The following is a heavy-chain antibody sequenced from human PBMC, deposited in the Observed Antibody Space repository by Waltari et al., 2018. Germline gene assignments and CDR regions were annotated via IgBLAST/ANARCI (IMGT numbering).Heavy chain of an antibody. J-gene: IGHJ4*02. CDR2: ISTSGAST. CDR1: GLTFRTYA. V-gene: IGHV3-23*04. CDR3: ARVGGGNYDDSGSASRFDY. D-gene: IGHD3-22*01. Sequence: EIQLVESGGGLIQPGGSLRLSCAASGLTFRTYAMSWVRQAPGKGREWVSTISTSGASTYYAASVNGRFTISRDNSKNTLHLQMNSLRADDTAVYYCARVGGGNYDDSGSASRFDYWGQGTLVTVSS.